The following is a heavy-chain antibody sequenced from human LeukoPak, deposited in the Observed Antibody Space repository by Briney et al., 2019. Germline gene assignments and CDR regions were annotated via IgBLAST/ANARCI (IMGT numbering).Heavy chain of an antibody. Sequence: PGGSLRLSCAASGFTFSRNAIHWVRQGPGKGLEWVSYIAHHGSNKYYADSVKGRFTISRDNSKRTLYLQMNNLRADDTAVYYCAKDGSWSCTDWGQGTLVTVSS. CDR3: AKDGSWSCTD. CDR1: GFTFSRNA. J-gene: IGHJ4*02. D-gene: IGHD2-8*02. CDR2: IAHHGSNK. V-gene: IGHV3-30*02.